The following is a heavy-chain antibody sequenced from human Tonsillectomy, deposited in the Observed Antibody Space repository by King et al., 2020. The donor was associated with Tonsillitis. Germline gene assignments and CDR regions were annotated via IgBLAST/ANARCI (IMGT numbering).Heavy chain of an antibody. CDR2: FSSSSPYI. CDR1: GFTFSSYN. Sequence: VQLVESGGGLVKPGGSLRLSCAASGFTFSSYNMNWVLQAPGKGLEWVSSFSSSSPYISYADAVRVRFTISRDNAKNSLYRQMNSLKAEDTAVYYCARASYCSSTNCYHYWYFDLWGRGTRVTVSS. J-gene: IGHJ2*01. D-gene: IGHD2-2*01. CDR3: ARASYCSSTNCYHYWYFDL. V-gene: IGHV3-21*06.